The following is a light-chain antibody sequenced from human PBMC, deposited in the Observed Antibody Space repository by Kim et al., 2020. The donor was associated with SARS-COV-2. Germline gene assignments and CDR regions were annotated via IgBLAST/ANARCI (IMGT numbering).Light chain of an antibody. CDR1: ASVSSS. J-gene: IGKJ2*01. CDR3: QHYIWSLYT. CDR2: GAS. Sequence: EIVMTQSPATLSVSPGERATLSCRASASVSSSLAWYQQRPGQAPRLLIYGASTRATGIPARFSGSGSGTEFTLTISNLQSEDFAVYYCQHYIWSLYTFGQGTKLEIK. V-gene: IGKV3-15*01.